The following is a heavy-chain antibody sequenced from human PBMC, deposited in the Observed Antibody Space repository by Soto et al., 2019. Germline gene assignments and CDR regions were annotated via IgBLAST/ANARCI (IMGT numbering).Heavy chain of an antibody. CDR2: IIPIFGTA. D-gene: IGHD6-19*01. CDR1: GGTFSSYA. CDR3: ARAMPVAGLRGGLDY. Sequence: ASVKVSCKASGGTFSSYAISWVRQAPGQGLEWMGGIIPIFGTANYAQKFQGRVTITADESTSTAYMELSSLRSEDTAVYYCARAMPVAGLRGGLDYWGQGTLVTVSS. V-gene: IGHV1-69*13. J-gene: IGHJ4*02.